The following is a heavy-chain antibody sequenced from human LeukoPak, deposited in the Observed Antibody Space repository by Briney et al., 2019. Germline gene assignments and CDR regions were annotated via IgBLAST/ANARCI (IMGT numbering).Heavy chain of an antibody. J-gene: IGHJ6*02. D-gene: IGHD1-26*01. Sequence: PSETLSLTCTVSGGSISSYYWNWIRQPAGKGLEWIGRIYTSGSTNYNPSLKSRVTMSLDTSKNQFSLKLSSVTAADTAAYYCARGVGATIIGMDVWGQGTTVTVSS. CDR1: GGSISSYY. CDR2: IYTSGST. CDR3: ARGVGATIIGMDV. V-gene: IGHV4-4*07.